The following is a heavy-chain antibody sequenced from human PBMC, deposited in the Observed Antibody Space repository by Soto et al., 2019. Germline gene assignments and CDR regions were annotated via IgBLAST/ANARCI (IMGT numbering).Heavy chain of an antibody. V-gene: IGHV1-8*01. Sequence: ASVKVSCKASGYTFTSYDIYWVRQATGQGLEWMGWMNPNTGNSGYAQRFQGRVTMTSDTSISTAHMELSSLRSEDTAVYYCARRAETNGWNGFGADKYYFDFWGQGXLVTVYS. J-gene: IGHJ4*02. CDR3: ARRAETNGWNGFGADKYYFDF. D-gene: IGHD1-1*01. CDR1: GYTFTSYD. CDR2: MNPNTGNS.